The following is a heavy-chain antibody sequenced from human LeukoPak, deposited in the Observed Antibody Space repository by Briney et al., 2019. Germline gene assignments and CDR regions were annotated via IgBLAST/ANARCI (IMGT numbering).Heavy chain of an antibody. CDR2: IIPIFGTA. Sequence: SVKVSCKASGGTFSSYAISWVRQAPGQGLEWMGGIIPIFGTANYAQKFQGRVTITTDESTSTAYMELSSLRSEDTAVYYCAETTVVTQAFDYWGQGTLVTVSS. V-gene: IGHV1-69*05. D-gene: IGHD4-23*01. CDR1: GGTFSSYA. J-gene: IGHJ4*02. CDR3: AETTVVTQAFDY.